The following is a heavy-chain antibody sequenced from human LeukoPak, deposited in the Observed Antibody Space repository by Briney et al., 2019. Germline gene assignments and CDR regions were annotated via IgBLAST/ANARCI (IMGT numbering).Heavy chain of an antibody. CDR3: ATVDTAMVHFDY. Sequence: GGSLRLSCAASGSTFSSYAMHWVRQAPGKGLEWVAVISYDGSNKYYADSVKGRFTISRDNSKNTLYLQMNSLRAEDTAVYYCATVDTAMVHFDYWGQGTLVTVSS. CDR1: GSTFSSYA. V-gene: IGHV3-30-3*01. J-gene: IGHJ4*02. D-gene: IGHD5-18*01. CDR2: ISYDGSNK.